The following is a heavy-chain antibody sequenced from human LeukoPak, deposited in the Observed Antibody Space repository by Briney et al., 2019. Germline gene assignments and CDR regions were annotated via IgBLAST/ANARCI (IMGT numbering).Heavy chain of an antibody. CDR1: GFTFSSYS. CDR3: ARDYYYDSSGYYGD. D-gene: IGHD3-22*01. CDR2: IGSSSSYI. J-gene: IGHJ4*02. Sequence: GGSLRLSCAASGFTFSSYSMNWVRQAPGKGLEWVSSIGSSSSYIYYADSVKGRFTISRDNAKNSLYLQMNSLRAEDTAVYYCARDYYYDSSGYYGDWGQGTLVTVSS. V-gene: IGHV3-21*01.